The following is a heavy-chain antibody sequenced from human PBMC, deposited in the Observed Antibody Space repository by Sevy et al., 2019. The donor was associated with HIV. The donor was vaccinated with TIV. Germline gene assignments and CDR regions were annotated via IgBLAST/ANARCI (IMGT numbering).Heavy chain of an antibody. V-gene: IGHV4-59*01. Sequence: SETLSLTCTVSGGSISSYYWSWIRQPPGKGLEWIGYIYYSGSTNYNPPLKSRVTISVDTSKNQFSLKLSSVTAADTAVYYCARSALYYYGSGYSNYYYYGMDVWGQGTTVTVSS. CDR3: ARSALYYYGSGYSNYYYYGMDV. D-gene: IGHD3-10*01. J-gene: IGHJ6*02. CDR1: GGSISSYY. CDR2: IYYSGST.